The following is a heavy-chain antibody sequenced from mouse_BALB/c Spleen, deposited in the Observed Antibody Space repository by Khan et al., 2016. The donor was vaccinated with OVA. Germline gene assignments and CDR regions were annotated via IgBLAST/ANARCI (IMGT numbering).Heavy chain of an antibody. D-gene: IGHD1-1*02. V-gene: IGHV1-69*02. CDR2: IYPSDSYT. Sequence: QVQLQQSGAELVRPGASVKLSCRASGYTFTNYWINWVKQRPGQGLEWIGNIYPSDSYTNYNQKFKNKATLTVDESSSTAYMHLSSPTSEYSAVYYCTADLPMDYWGQGTTLTVSS. CDR1: GYTFTNYW. J-gene: IGHJ2*01. CDR3: TADLPMDY.